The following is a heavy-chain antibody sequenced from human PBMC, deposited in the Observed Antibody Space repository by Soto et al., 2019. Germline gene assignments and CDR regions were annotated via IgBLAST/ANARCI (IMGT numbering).Heavy chain of an antibody. J-gene: IGHJ4*02. Sequence: ASVKVSCKTSGYPFTSYGITWVRQAPGQGLEWLGWISTYTGDTKYAQKVQGRVTVTTDTSASTAYMDLRSLRSDDTAIYYCAKHQGQDTGWYSFDYWGQGSLVTVSS. CDR2: ISTYTGDT. V-gene: IGHV1-18*04. CDR1: GYPFTSYG. CDR3: AKHQGQDTGWYSFDY. D-gene: IGHD6-19*01.